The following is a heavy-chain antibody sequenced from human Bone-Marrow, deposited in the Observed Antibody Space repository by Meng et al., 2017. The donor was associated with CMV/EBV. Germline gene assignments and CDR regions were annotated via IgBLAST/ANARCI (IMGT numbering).Heavy chain of an antibody. Sequence: ASVKVSCKASGYTFTSYDINWVRQATGQGLEWMGWMNPNSGNTGYAQKFQGRVTITRNTSISTAYMELSSLRSEDTAVYYCARGSRYYDFWSGYYKGYYDYYGMDVWGQGTTVTVSS. J-gene: IGHJ6*02. V-gene: IGHV1-8*03. CDR2: MNPNSGNT. CDR1: GYTFTSYD. CDR3: ARGSRYYDFWSGYYKGYYDYYGMDV. D-gene: IGHD3-3*01.